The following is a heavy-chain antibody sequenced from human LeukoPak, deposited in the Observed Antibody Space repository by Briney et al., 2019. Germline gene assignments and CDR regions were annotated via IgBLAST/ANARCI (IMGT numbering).Heavy chain of an antibody. D-gene: IGHD4-23*01. V-gene: IGHV3-74*01. Sequence: GGSLRLSCAASGFTFSSYWMNWVRPAPGKGLVWVSRIASDGSSTTYADSVKGRFSISRDNAKNTLYLQMNSLRVEDTAVYYCARGRPHGNDYWGQGTLVTVSS. J-gene: IGHJ4*02. CDR2: IASDGSST. CDR3: ARGRPHGNDY. CDR1: GFTFSSYW.